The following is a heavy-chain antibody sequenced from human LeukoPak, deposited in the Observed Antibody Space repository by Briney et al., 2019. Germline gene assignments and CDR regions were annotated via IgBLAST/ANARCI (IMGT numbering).Heavy chain of an antibody. V-gene: IGHV3-74*01. CDR2: INSDGSTT. D-gene: IGHD3-22*01. CDR3: ARGAYYYED. Sequence: SGGSLRLSCAASGLTFSSSWMHWVRQAPGKGLVWVSRINSDGSTTNYADSVKGRFIISRDNAKNTLYLQMNSLRAEDTAVYYCARGAYYYEDWGQGTLVTVSS. J-gene: IGHJ4*02. CDR1: GLTFSSSW.